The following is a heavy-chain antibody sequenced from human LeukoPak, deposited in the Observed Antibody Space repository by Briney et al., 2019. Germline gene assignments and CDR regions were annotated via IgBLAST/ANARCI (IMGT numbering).Heavy chain of an antibody. D-gene: IGHD3-10*01. V-gene: IGHV3-7*05. CDR2: INHEGTEK. CDR3: ATGGHYYGD. Sequence: GGPLRLSCAVSGVTFRRTCKSGLRHAPGKGLEWVAYINHEGTEKDYMDSVKGRITISRDNAQNSRSLQMNSLRAKDTAIYYCATGGHYYGDWGQGTLVTVSS. CDR1: GVTFRRTC. J-gene: IGHJ4*02.